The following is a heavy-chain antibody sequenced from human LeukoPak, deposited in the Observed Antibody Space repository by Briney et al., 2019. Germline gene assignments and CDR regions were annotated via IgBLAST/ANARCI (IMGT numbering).Heavy chain of an antibody. J-gene: IGHJ4*02. D-gene: IGHD6-13*01. V-gene: IGHV1-3*01. CDR3: TRNRAAAGTFDY. Sequence: ASVKVSCKPSGYTFTNFAMHWVRKAPGQRLEWMGWISVVNGNTKYSEKFQGRVTIARDTSARTAYMELSSLRSEDTAVYYCTRNRAAAGTFDYWGQGTLVTVSS. CDR1: GYTFTNFA. CDR2: ISVVNGNT.